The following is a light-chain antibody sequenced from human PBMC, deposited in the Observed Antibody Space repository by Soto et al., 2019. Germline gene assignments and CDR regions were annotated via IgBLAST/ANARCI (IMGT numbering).Light chain of an antibody. Sequence: EIVMTQSPATLSVSPGERATLSCRASQSIRSDLAWYQQRPGQAPRLLIYDASTRAAGIPARFIGSGSGTEFTLTISSLQSEDFAVYHCQQYNNWPPFTLGPGTKVDIK. J-gene: IGKJ3*01. V-gene: IGKV3-15*01. CDR1: QSIRSD. CDR2: DAS. CDR3: QQYNNWPPFT.